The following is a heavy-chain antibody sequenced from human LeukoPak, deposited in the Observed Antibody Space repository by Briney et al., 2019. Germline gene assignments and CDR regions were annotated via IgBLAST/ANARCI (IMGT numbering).Heavy chain of an antibody. CDR2: IKPNSGGT. CDR1: GYTFTGYY. J-gene: IGHJ4*02. V-gene: IGHV1-2*02. CDR3: ATEVYGGATTLPLGY. Sequence: ASVKVSCKASGYTFTGYYIHWVRQAPGQGLEWMGWIKPNSGGTNYAQKFQGRVTMTEDTSTDTAYMELSSLRSEDTAVYYCATEVYGGATTLPLGYWGQGTLVTVSS. D-gene: IGHD1-26*01.